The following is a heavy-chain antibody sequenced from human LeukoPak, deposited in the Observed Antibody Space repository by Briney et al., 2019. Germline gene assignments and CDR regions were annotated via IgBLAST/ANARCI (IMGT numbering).Heavy chain of an antibody. Sequence: GGSLRLSCAASGFTSSSYSMNWVRQAPGKGLEWVSSISSSSSYIYYADSVKGRFTISRDNAKNSLYLQMNSLRDEDSAVYYCARSGDNRYYYGMDVWGQGTTVTVFS. CDR3: ARSGDNRYYYGMDV. CDR1: GFTSSSYS. CDR2: ISSSSSYI. V-gene: IGHV3-21*01. J-gene: IGHJ6*02. D-gene: IGHD1-26*01.